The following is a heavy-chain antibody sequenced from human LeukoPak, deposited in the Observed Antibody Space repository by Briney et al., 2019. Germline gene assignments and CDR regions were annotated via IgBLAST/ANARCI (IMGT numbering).Heavy chain of an antibody. V-gene: IGHV4-34*01. CDR1: GGSLSGYY. J-gene: IGHJ4*02. CDR3: ARVVRAAAGTGGYDY. Sequence: SETLSLTCAVYGGSLSGYYWSWIRHPPGKGLGWIGEINHSGSTNYNTSLKSRVTISVDTSKNQFSLKLSSVTAADTAVYYCARVVRAAAGTGGYDYWGQGTLVTVSS. D-gene: IGHD6-13*01. CDR2: INHSGST.